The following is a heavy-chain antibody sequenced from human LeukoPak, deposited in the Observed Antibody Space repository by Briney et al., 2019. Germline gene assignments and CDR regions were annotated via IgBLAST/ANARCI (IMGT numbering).Heavy chain of an antibody. Sequence: SETLSLTCTVSGGSISSGDYYWSWIRQPPGKGLEWIGYIYYSGTTYYNPSLKSRVTISVDTSKNQFSLKLTSVTAADTAVYYCARGPYGSGSYYWGQGTLVTVST. D-gene: IGHD3-10*01. CDR1: GGSISSGDYY. J-gene: IGHJ4*02. V-gene: IGHV4-30-4*01. CDR2: IYYSGTT. CDR3: ARGPYGSGSYY.